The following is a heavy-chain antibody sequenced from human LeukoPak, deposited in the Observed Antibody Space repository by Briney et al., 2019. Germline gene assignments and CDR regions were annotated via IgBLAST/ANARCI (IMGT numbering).Heavy chain of an antibody. V-gene: IGHV3-7*01. J-gene: IGHJ3*02. Sequence: GGSLRLSCAASGFTFSNYWMTWVRQAPGKGLEWVANIKEGGSEKYYADSVKSRFSISRDNAENSLYLQMNSLRAEDTAVYYCARDQSPLAVFTYYDALDIWGPGTMVTVSS. CDR2: IKEGGSEK. D-gene: IGHD3-10*01. CDR3: ARDQSPLAVFTYYDALDI. CDR1: GFTFSNYW.